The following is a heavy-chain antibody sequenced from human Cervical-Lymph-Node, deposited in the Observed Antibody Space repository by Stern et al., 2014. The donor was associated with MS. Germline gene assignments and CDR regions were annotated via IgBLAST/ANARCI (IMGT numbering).Heavy chain of an antibody. CDR2: ISSSGSTI. D-gene: IGHD6-19*01. V-gene: IGHV3-11*01. J-gene: IGHJ4*02. CDR3: ARDSPSWGWCFDY. CDR1: GFTFSDYY. Sequence: VQLVESGGGLVQPGGSLRLSCAASGFTFSDYYMSWIRPAPGKGLEWVSYISSSGSTIYYADSVKGRFTISRDNAKNSLYLQTNSLRAEDTAVYYCARDSPSWGWCFDYWGQGTLVTVSS.